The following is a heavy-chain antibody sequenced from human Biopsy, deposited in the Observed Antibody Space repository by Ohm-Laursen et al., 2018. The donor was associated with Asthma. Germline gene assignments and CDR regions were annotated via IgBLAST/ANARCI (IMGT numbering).Heavy chain of an antibody. D-gene: IGHD6-19*01. J-gene: IGHJ4*02. V-gene: IGHV3-30-3*01. Sequence: SLRLSCTASRFTYEMHWVRQAPGKGLEWVAVISYDGSGIYYADSVKGRFIISRDNSKNTLSLQMNSLTAEDTAVYYCAREGVAGTHIEDWGQGTLVTVSS. CDR1: RFTYE. CDR3: AREGVAGTHIED. CDR2: ISYDGSGI.